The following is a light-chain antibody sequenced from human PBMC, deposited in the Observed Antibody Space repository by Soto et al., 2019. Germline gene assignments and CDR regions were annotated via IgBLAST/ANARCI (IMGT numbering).Light chain of an antibody. CDR3: QQRSDRLPIT. CDR1: QSVFSS. CDR2: DAI. Sequence: EIVMTQSPATLSVSPGERATLSCRASQSVFSSLAWYQQKPGQAPRLLIYDAINRPTGIPARFSGSGSGTDFTLTISSLEPEDSAVYYCQQRSDRLPITFGQGTRLEIK. J-gene: IGKJ5*01. V-gene: IGKV3-11*01.